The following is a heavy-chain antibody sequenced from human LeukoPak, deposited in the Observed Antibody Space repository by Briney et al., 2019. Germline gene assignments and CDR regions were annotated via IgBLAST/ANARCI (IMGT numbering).Heavy chain of an antibody. V-gene: IGHV1-69*04. Sequence: GASVKVSCKASGGTFSSYAISWVRQAPGQGLEWMGRIIPILGIANYAQKFQGRVTITADKSTSTAYMELSSLRSEDTAVYYCASERGTYYYDSSGYYYPYHWGQGTLVTVSS. J-gene: IGHJ5*02. D-gene: IGHD3-22*01. CDR2: IIPILGIA. CDR1: GGTFSSYA. CDR3: ASERGTYYYDSSGYYYPYH.